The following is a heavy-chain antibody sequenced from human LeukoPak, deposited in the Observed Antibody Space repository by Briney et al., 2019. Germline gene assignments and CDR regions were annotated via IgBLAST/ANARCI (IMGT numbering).Heavy chain of an antibody. CDR2: INTDGSNT. V-gene: IGHV3-74*01. D-gene: IGHD5-24*01. CDR3: ARMGGYNKYYFDY. CDR1: GFTFSGYY. J-gene: IGHJ4*02. Sequence: QTGGSLRLSCATSGFTFSGYYMHWVRQAPGKGLVWLSRINTDGSNTDYADSVKGRFTISRDNAKRTLYLQMNSLRAEDTAVYYRARMGGYNKYYFDYWGQGTLVTVSS.